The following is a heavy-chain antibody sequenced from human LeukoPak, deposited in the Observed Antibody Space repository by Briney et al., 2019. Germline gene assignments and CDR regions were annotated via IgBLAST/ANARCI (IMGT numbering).Heavy chain of an antibody. CDR1: GFTFSSDS. CDR2: ITSNSSHI. J-gene: IGHJ1*01. CDR3: TSNPPGIARDGAEYFQH. Sequence: GGYLRLSCAASGFTFSSDSMNWVRQAPGKGLEWVSSITSNSSHIYYADSVKGRFTISRDNAKNSLYLQMNSLRVEDTAVYYCTSNPPGIARDGAEYFQHWGQGTLVTVSS. V-gene: IGHV3-21*01. D-gene: IGHD6-13*01.